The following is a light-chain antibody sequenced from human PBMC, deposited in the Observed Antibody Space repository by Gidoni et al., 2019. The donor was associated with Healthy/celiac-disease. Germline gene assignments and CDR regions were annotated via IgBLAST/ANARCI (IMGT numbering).Light chain of an antibody. CDR1: QDIRNY. Sequence: IQMTQSPSSLSASVGDRVTITCQASQDIRNYLNWYQQKPGKAPKLLIYDASNLEKGVPSRFSGSGSGTDFTFTISSLQPEDIATYYCQQYDNLPITFGQGTRLEIK. CDR3: QQYDNLPIT. J-gene: IGKJ5*01. CDR2: DAS. V-gene: IGKV1-33*01.